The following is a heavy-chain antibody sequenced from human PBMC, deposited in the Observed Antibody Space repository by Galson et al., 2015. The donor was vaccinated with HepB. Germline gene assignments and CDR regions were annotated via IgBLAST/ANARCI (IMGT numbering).Heavy chain of an antibody. D-gene: IGHD4-23*01. J-gene: IGHJ4*02. CDR3: VKDPDGGHDLDYFDY. CDR2: LDSYGRNT. CDR1: GFAFSNSA. Sequence: SLRLSCAASGFAFSNSALHWVRQTPGTGLDHLSALDSYGRNTFYPDSVQGRFTISRDNSKNPLYLQMSSLRAEDTALYYCVKDPDGGHDLDYFDYWGQGTLVTVSS. V-gene: IGHV3-64D*06.